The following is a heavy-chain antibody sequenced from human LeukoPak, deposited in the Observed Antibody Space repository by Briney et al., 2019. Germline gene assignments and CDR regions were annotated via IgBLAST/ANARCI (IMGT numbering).Heavy chain of an antibody. CDR1: GYSFISYW. J-gene: IGHJ6*02. V-gene: IGHV5-51*01. Sequence: AESLKISCKGSGYSFISYWIGWGRQMPGKNLERMGIIYPVDSDTRYSPSFQGQVTISADKSISPAYLKWSSLKASNTAMYYCARQGAYYYYGMDVWGQGTTVTVSS. CDR3: ARQGAYYYYGMDV. CDR2: IYPVDSDT.